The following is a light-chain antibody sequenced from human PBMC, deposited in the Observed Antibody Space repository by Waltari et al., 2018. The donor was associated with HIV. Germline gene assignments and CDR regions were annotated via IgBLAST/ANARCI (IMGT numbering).Light chain of an antibody. CDR3: HSYDSDRGPV. CDR2: GND. J-gene: IGLJ3*02. Sequence: QSVLTQPPSVSGAPGQRVTISCTGGSSNIGADYNVHWYQQPPGTAPRLLILGNDIRPAGVADRCSGCKSGTSASLTSTGLQAEDDATYYCHSYDSDRGPVFGGGTKLTVL. V-gene: IGLV1-40*01. CDR1: SSNIGADYN.